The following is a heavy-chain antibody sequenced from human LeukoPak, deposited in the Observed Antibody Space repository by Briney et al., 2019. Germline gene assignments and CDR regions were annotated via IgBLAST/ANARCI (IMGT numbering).Heavy chain of an antibody. V-gene: IGHV3-30-3*01. CDR3: ARAPVAAAGEVIY. D-gene: IGHD6-13*01. CDR1: GFTSSSYA. CDR2: ISYDGSNK. J-gene: IGHJ4*02. Sequence: GGSLRLSCAASGFTSSSYAMHWVRQAPGKGLEWVAVISYDGSNKYYADSVKGRFTISRDNSKNTLYLQMNSLRAEDTAVYYCARAPVAAAGEVIYWGQGTLVTVSS.